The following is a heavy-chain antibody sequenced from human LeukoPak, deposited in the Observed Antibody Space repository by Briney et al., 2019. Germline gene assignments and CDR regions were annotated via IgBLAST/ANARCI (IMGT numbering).Heavy chain of an antibody. CDR3: AREKFGWYYFDY. V-gene: IGHV3-30*04. Sequence: GGSLRLSCAASGFTFSSYAMHWVRQAPGKGLEWVAVISYDGSNKYYADSVKGRFTISRDNSKNTLYLQMNSLRAEDTAVYYCAREKFGWYYFDYWGQGTLVTVSS. CDR2: ISYDGSNK. CDR1: GFTFSSYA. J-gene: IGHJ4*02. D-gene: IGHD6-19*01.